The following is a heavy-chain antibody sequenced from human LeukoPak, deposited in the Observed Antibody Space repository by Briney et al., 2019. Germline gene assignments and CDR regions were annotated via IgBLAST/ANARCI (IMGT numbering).Heavy chain of an antibody. CDR2: INPNSGGT. D-gene: IGHD3-22*01. J-gene: IGHJ4*02. CDR3: ARVTARQDYYDSSGYLDY. CDR1: GYTFTGYY. V-gene: IGHV1-2*02. Sequence: GASVKVSCKASGYTFTGYYMHWVRQAPGQGLEWMGWINPNSGGTNYAQKFQGRVTMTRDTSISTAYMELSRLRSDDTAVYYCARVTARQDYYDSSGYLDYWGQGTLVTVSS.